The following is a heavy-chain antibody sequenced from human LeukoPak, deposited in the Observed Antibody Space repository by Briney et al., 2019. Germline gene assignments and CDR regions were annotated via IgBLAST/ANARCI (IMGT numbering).Heavy chain of an antibody. CDR3: ARAYSGSYPAAFDI. D-gene: IGHD1-26*01. J-gene: IGHJ3*02. V-gene: IGHV3-21*01. CDR1: GFTFRSYS. Sequence: GGSLRLSCAASGFTFRSYSMNWVRQAPGKGLEWVSSISSSGSYIYYADSVKGRFIISRDNAKNSLYLQMNSLRAEDTAVYYCARAYSGSYPAAFDIWGQGTMVTVSS. CDR2: ISSSGSYI.